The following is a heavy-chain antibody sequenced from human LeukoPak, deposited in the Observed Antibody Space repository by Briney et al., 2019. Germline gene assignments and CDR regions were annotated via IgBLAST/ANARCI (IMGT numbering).Heavy chain of an antibody. Sequence: GGSQRLSCAASGFTFSDYYMSRIRQAPGKGLEWVSYISSSTSYTDYADSVKGRFTISRDNAKNSLYPQMNSLRAEDTAVFYCARGYQLLSNWGQGTLVTVSS. CDR3: ARGYQLLSN. J-gene: IGHJ4*02. V-gene: IGHV3-11*06. CDR1: GFTFSDYY. D-gene: IGHD2-2*01. CDR2: ISSSTSYT.